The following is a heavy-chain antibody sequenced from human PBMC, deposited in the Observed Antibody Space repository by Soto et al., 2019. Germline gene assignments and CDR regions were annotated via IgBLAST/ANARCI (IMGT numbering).Heavy chain of an antibody. CDR1: GGTFSSYA. Sequence: QVQLVQSGAEVKKPGSSVKVSCKASGGTFSSYAISWVRQAPGQGLEWMGGIIPIFGTANYAQKFQGRVTITADESTSTAYMELSSLRSEDTAVYYCARDGGVVDFGVVIMSGMDVWGQGTTVTVSS. D-gene: IGHD3-3*01. V-gene: IGHV1-69*01. CDR3: ARDGGVVDFGVVIMSGMDV. J-gene: IGHJ6*02. CDR2: IIPIFGTA.